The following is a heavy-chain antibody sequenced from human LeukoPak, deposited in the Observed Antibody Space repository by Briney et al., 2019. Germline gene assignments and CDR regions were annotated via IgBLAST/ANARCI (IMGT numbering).Heavy chain of an antibody. CDR2: INPNSGGT. D-gene: IGHD6-19*01. V-gene: IGHV1-2*02. CDR3: ARDVYTSGWRYFDL. Sequence: ASVKVSCKASGYTFTGYYMHWVRQAPGQGLEWMGWINPNSGGTNYAQKFQGRVTMTRDTSISTAYMELSRLRSDDAAVYYCARDVYTSGWRYFDLWGHGTLVTVSS. J-gene: IGHJ2*01. CDR1: GYTFTGYY.